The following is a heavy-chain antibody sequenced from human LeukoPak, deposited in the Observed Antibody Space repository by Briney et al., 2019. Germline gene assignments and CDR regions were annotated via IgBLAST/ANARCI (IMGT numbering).Heavy chain of an antibody. Sequence: GGSLRLSCEVSGFTLSSYTMNWVRQAPGKGLEWVSSISSSSSYIYYADSVKGRFTISRDNARNSLYLQMNSLRAEDTAAYYCARDGSGYDDAFDIWGQGTMVTVSS. V-gene: IGHV3-21*01. CDR3: ARDGSGYDDAFDI. CDR2: ISSSSSYI. J-gene: IGHJ3*02. CDR1: GFTLSSYT. D-gene: IGHD3-10*01.